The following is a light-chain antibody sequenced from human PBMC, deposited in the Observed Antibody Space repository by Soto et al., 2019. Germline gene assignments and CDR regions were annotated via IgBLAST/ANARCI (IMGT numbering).Light chain of an antibody. CDR2: EVS. CDR1: DRDIGDYNY. CDR3: SSYTTRSTHV. J-gene: IGLJ1*01. Sequence: QSSLAHPASVSGSPGQSITISCSGTDRDIGDYNYVSWYQQLPGRAPKLMIYEVSNRPSGVTNRFSASKSGNTASLTISGLQAEDEADYYCSSYTTRSTHVFGTGTKVTV. V-gene: IGLV2-14*01.